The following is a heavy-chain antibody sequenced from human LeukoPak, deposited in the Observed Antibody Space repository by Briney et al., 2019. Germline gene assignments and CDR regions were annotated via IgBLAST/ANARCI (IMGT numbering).Heavy chain of an antibody. Sequence: SQTLSLTCAVSGGSISSGGYSWSWLRQPPGKGLEWIGYIYHSGSTYYNPSLKSRVTISVDRSKNQFSLKLSSVTAADTAVYYCARGLGVLGLSYGMDVWGQGTTVTVSS. CDR3: ARGLGVLGLSYGMDV. CDR1: GGSISSGGYS. V-gene: IGHV4-30-2*01. CDR2: IYHSGST. J-gene: IGHJ6*02. D-gene: IGHD3-10*01.